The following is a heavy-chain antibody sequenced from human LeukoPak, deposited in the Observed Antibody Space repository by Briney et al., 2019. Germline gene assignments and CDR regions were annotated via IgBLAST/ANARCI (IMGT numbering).Heavy chain of an antibody. V-gene: IGHV1-24*01. Sequence: ASVKVSCKVSGYTLTELSMHWVRQAPGKGLEWMGGFDPEDGETIYAQKFQGRVTMTEDTSTDTAYMELSSLRSEDTAVYYCATVHSPDIVVVPAAQDWVFDYWGQGTLVTVSS. CDR1: GYTLTELS. CDR2: FDPEDGET. J-gene: IGHJ4*02. D-gene: IGHD2-2*01. CDR3: ATVHSPDIVVVPAAQDWVFDY.